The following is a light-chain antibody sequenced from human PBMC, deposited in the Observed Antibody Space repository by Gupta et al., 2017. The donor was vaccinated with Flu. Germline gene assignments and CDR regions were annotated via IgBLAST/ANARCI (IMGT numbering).Light chain of an antibody. CDR2: MAS. Sequence: DSQLTQSPATLSASVGDRVTITCRASQSISTWLAWYQQKPGRAPKLLIYMASSLQSGVPYRFSGSGSGTEFTLTITSLQPEDFATYYCQQYAGTWTFGQGTRVEI. J-gene: IGKJ1*01. V-gene: IGKV1-5*03. CDR3: QQYAGTWT. CDR1: QSISTW.